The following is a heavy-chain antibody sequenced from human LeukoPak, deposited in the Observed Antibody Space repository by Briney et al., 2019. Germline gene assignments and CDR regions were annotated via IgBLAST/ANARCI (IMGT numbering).Heavy chain of an antibody. D-gene: IGHD1-14*01. V-gene: IGHV3-66*01. J-gene: IGHJ4*02. CDR3: ASGINFDY. Sequence: GGALRLSCSASGFTVSSNYMSWVRQASGKGLEWVSTIYSGGSTNYADSVKSRFTLSGDNSKNTLYLQMNSLRAEDTAVYYCASGINFDYWGQGTLVTVSS. CDR2: IYSGGST. CDR1: GFTVSSNY.